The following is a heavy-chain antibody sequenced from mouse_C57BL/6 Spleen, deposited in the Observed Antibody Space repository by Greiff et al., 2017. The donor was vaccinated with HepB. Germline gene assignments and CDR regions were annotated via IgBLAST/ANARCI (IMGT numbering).Heavy chain of an antibody. D-gene: IGHD3-3*01. V-gene: IGHV1-50*01. CDR1: GYTFTSYW. J-gene: IGHJ3*01. CDR3: ARWGTRAWFAY. CDR2: IDPSDSYT. Sequence: QVQLKQSGAELVKPGASVKLSCKASGYTFTSYWMQWVKQRPGQGLEWIGEIDPSDSYTNYNQKFKGKATLTVDTSSSTAYMQLSSLTSEDSAVYYCARWGTRAWFAYWGQGTLVTVSA.